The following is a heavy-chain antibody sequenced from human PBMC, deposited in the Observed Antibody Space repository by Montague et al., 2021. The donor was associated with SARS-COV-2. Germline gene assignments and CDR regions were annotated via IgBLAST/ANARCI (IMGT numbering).Heavy chain of an antibody. D-gene: IGHD3-22*01. Sequence: SETLSLTCTVSGGSISSSSYYWGWIRQPPGRGLEWIGSIYYSGSTYYNPSLKSRVTISVDTSKNQFSLKLSSVTAADTAVYYCASSHYYDSSGYYSHDAFDIWGQGTMVTVSS. J-gene: IGHJ3*02. CDR1: GGSISSSSYY. CDR2: IYYSGST. CDR3: ASSHYYDSSGYYSHDAFDI. V-gene: IGHV4-39*01.